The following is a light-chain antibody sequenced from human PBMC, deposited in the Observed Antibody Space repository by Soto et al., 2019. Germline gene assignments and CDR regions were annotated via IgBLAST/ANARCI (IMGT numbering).Light chain of an antibody. CDR3: QQYVSSTWA. CDR2: GAS. CDR1: QSVTKSF. V-gene: IGKV3-20*01. J-gene: IGKJ1*01. Sequence: EIVLAQSPGTLSLSPGERATLSCRDSQSVTKSFLAWYQQKHGQAPRLXIYGASRRATGIPDRFTGSGSGTEFTLTISRLEPEDFEVYYCQQYVSSTWAFGQGTKVDIK.